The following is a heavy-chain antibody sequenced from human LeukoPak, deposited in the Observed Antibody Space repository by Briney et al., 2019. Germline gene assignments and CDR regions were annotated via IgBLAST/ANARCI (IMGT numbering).Heavy chain of an antibody. CDR1: GGSISSYY. V-gene: IGHV4-59*01. CDR2: IYYSGST. J-gene: IGHJ4*02. D-gene: IGHD4-17*01. Sequence: PSETLSLTCTVSGGSISSYYWSWIRQPPGKGLEWIGYIYYSGSTNYNPSLKSRVTISVDTSKNQFSLKLSSVTAADTAAYYCARMMTTVTTSRFDYWGQGTLVTVSS. CDR3: ARMMTTVTTSRFDY.